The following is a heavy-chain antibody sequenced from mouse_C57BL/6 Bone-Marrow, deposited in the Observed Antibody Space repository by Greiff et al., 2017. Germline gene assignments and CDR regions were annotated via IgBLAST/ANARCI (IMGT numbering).Heavy chain of an antibody. CDR3: ARRSYSNPYFDY. V-gene: IGHV1-19*01. J-gene: IGHJ2*01. D-gene: IGHD2-5*01. CDR2: INPYNGGT. Sequence: VQLKESGPVLVKPGASVKMSCKASGYTFTDYYMNWVKQSHGKSLEWIGVINPYNGGTSYNQKFKGKATLTVDKSSSTAYMELNSLTSEDSAVYYCARRSYSNPYFDYWGQGTTLTVSS. CDR1: GYTFTDYY.